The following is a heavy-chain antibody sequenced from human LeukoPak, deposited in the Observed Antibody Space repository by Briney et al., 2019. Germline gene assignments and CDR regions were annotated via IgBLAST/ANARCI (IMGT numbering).Heavy chain of an antibody. J-gene: IGHJ4*02. CDR2: INPNSGDT. Sequence: ASVKVSCKASGYTFTSYYMHWVRQAPGQGLEWMGWINPNSGDTNYPQKFQGRVTMTRDMSISAAFMELSRLTSDDTAVYYCARVAGIAARPDFWGQGTLVTVSS. V-gene: IGHV1-2*02. CDR3: ARVAGIAARPDF. D-gene: IGHD6-6*01. CDR1: GYTFTSYY.